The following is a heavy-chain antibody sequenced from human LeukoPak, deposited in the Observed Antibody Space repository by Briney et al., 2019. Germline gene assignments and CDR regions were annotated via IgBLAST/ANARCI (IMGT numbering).Heavy chain of an antibody. J-gene: IGHJ4*02. Sequence: GGSLRLSCAASGFTFSSYWMHWVRQAPGKWLVWVSSIKSDGSATSHADSVKGRFTISRDNAKNTLYLQMNSLRAEDMAVYYCARGDGYGMDYWGQGTRVTASS. V-gene: IGHV3-74*01. D-gene: IGHD5-24*01. CDR2: IKSDGSAT. CDR1: GFTFSSYW. CDR3: ARGDGYGMDY.